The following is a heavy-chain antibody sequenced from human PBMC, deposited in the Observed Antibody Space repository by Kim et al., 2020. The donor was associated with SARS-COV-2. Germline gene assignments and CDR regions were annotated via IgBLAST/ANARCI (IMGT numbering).Heavy chain of an antibody. CDR1: GFTFSGSA. V-gene: IGHV3-73*01. CDR2: IRSKANSYAT. CDR3: TRLRGPNYYYYYGMDV. D-gene: IGHD3-16*01. J-gene: IGHJ6*02. Sequence: GGSLRLSCAASGFTFSGSAMHWVRQASGKGLEWVGRIRSKANSYATAYAASEKGRFTISRDDSKNTAYLQMNSLKTEDTAVYYCTRLRGPNYYYYYGMDVWGQGTTVTVSS.